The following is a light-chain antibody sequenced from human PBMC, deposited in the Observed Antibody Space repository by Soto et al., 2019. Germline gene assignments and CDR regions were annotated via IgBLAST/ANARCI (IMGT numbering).Light chain of an antibody. V-gene: IGKV1-5*01. Sequence: DIQMTQSPSTLSGSVGDRVTITCRASQTISSWLAWYQQKPEKAPKLLIYDASNLESGVPSRFSGSGSGTEFTLTISSLQPDDFATYYCQQYNSYPITFGQGTRLEIK. CDR1: QTISSW. J-gene: IGKJ5*01. CDR2: DAS. CDR3: QQYNSYPIT.